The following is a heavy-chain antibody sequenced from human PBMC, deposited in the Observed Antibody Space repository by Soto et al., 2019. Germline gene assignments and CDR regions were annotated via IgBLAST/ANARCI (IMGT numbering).Heavy chain of an antibody. CDR1: GFTFSSYW. CDR3: ARDLRPDWYALGDYNYGMDV. Sequence: EVQLVESGGGLVQPGGSLRLSCAASGFTFSSYWMHWVRQAPGKGLVWVSRINSDGSSTSYADSVKGRFTISRDNVKNTLYLQMNSLRAEDTAVYYCARDLRPDWYALGDYNYGMDVWGQGTTVTVSS. D-gene: IGHD3-9*01. V-gene: IGHV3-74*01. CDR2: INSDGSST. J-gene: IGHJ6*02.